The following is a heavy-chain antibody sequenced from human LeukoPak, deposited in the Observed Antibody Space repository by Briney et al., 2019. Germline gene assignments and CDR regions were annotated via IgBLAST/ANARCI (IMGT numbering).Heavy chain of an antibody. CDR3: ARDYSPRHWSENSGYFDS. V-gene: IGHV3-21*06. CDR2: ITTSSRYI. Sequence: GGSLRLSCAASPLTFSSYSLNWVRQAPGKGLEWVSSITTSSRYIYYADSVKGRFTISRDNAKNSLFLQMSSLRVEDTAVYYCARDYSPRHWSENSGYFDSWGQGTLVTVSS. D-gene: IGHD1-26*01. CDR1: PLTFSSYS. J-gene: IGHJ4*02.